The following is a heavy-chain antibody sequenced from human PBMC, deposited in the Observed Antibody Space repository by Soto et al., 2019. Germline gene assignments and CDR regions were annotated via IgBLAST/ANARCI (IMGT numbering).Heavy chain of an antibody. V-gene: IGHV4-59*01. CDR3: ARALADPHSDS. J-gene: IGHJ4*02. Sequence: SETLSLTCTVSGGSISTYYWSWIRQPPGKGLEWIGYIYYSGSTNYNPSLKSRVTISVDTSKNQFSLKLSSVTAADTAVYYCARALADPHSDSWGKGTLVNVYS. CDR1: GGSISTYY. CDR2: IYYSGST.